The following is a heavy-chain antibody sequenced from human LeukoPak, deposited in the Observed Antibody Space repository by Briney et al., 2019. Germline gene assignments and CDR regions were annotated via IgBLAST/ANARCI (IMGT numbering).Heavy chain of an antibody. D-gene: IGHD1-1*01. J-gene: IGHJ6*02. CDR3: ARDRSDGNDYYYYGMDV. Sequence: SETLSLTCTVSGGSISSYYWSWIRQPAGKGLEWIGRIYTSGSTNYNPSLKSRVAMSVDTSKNQFSLKLSSVTAADAAVYYCARDRSDGNDYYYYGMDVWGQGTTVTVSS. CDR2: IYTSGST. V-gene: IGHV4-4*07. CDR1: GGSISSYY.